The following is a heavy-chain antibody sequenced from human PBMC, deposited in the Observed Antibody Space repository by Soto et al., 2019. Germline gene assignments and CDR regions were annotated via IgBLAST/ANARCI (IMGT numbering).Heavy chain of an antibody. CDR1: GYTFTGYY. CDR2: INPNSGGT. Sequence: AASVKVSCKASGYTFTGYYMHWVRQAPGQGLEWMGWINPNSGGTNYAQKFQGRVTMTRDTSISTAYMELSRLRSDDTAVYYCAVGMVRGVIITPVYYWGQGTLVTVSS. J-gene: IGHJ4*02. D-gene: IGHD3-10*01. V-gene: IGHV1-2*02. CDR3: AVGMVRGVIITPVYY.